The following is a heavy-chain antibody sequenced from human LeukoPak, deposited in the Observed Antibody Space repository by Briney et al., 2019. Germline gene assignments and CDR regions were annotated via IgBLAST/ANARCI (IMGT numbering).Heavy chain of an antibody. CDR2: ISSSGSTI. CDR1: GFTFSDYY. CDR3: ARDRGYYGPGSYPAGGPNYYGMDV. D-gene: IGHD3-10*01. Sequence: GGSLRLSCAASGFTFSDYYMSWIRQAPGKGLEWVSYISSSGSTIYYADSVKGRFTISRDNARDSLYLQMNSLRAEDTAVYYCARDRGYYGPGSYPAGGPNYYGMDVWGQGTTVTVSS. V-gene: IGHV3-11*01. J-gene: IGHJ6*02.